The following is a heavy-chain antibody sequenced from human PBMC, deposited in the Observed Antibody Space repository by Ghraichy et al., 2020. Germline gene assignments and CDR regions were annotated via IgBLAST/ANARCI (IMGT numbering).Heavy chain of an antibody. V-gene: IGHV3-74*01. J-gene: IGHJ6*04. D-gene: IGHD6-13*01. CDR2: INSDGSST. CDR3: ARGSIGWYLARLDV. Sequence: GSLRLSCAASGFTFSSYWMHWVRQAPGKGLVWVSRINSDGSSTSYADSVKGRFTISRDNAKNTLYLQMNSLRVEDTAVYYCARGSIGWYLARLDVWGEGSTVTVSS. CDR1: GFTFSSYW.